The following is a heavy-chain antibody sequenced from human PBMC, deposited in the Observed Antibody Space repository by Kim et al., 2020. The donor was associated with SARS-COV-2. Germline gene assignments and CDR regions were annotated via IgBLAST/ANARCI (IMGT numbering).Heavy chain of an antibody. V-gene: IGHV3-21*01. CDR2: ISSSSSYI. J-gene: IGHJ3*02. CDR3: ARCPHYSSSSLRCAFDI. CDR1: GFTFSSYS. Sequence: GGSLRLSCAASGFTFSSYSMNWVRQAPGKGLEWVSSISSSSSYIYYADSVKGRFTISRDNAKNSLYLQMNSLRAEDTAVYYCARCPHYSSSSLRCAFDIWGQGTMVTVSS. D-gene: IGHD6-6*01.